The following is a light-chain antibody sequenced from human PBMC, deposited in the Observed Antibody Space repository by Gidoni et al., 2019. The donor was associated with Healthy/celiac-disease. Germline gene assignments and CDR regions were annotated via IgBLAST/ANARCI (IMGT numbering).Light chain of an antibody. CDR2: GAS. CDR3: QQYGSSPRYT. Sequence: EIVLTQSPGTLYLSPGERATLSCRYSQSVSSSYLAWYQQKPGQAPRLLIYGASSRATGIPDRFSGSGSGTDFTLTISRLVPEDFAVYYCQQYGSSPRYTFGQGTKLEIK. V-gene: IGKV3-20*01. CDR1: QSVSSSY. J-gene: IGKJ2*01.